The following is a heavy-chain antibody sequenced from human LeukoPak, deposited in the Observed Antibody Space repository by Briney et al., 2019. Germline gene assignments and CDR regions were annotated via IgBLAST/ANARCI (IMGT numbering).Heavy chain of an antibody. CDR3: ARFITGTLPYYYGMDV. CDR2: ISSSSSYI. CDR1: GFTFSSYS. V-gene: IGHV3-21*01. D-gene: IGHD1-20*01. J-gene: IGHJ6*01. Sequence: PGGSLRLSCAASGFTFSSYSMNWVRQAPGKGLEWVSCISSSSSYIYYADSVKGRFTISRDNAKNSLYLQMNSLRAEDTAVYYCARFITGTLPYYYGMDVWGQGTTVTVS.